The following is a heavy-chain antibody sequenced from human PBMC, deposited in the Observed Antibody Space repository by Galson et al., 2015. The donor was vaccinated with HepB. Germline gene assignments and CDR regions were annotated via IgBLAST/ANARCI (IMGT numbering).Heavy chain of an antibody. Sequence: SLRLSCAVPGFTFSFYGMHWVRQAPGKGPECVAVISHDGRLTYYAESVKGRFTISRDNSENMLYLQMNSLTAEDTAVYYCAKVKGTYYDFWSDYYDSWGPGILVTVSS. CDR2: ISHDGRLT. D-gene: IGHD3-3*01. CDR1: GFTFSFYG. J-gene: IGHJ5*01. CDR3: AKVKGTYYDFWSDYYDS. V-gene: IGHV3-30*18.